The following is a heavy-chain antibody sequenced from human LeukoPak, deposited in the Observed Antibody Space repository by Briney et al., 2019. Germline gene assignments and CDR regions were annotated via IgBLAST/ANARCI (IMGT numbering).Heavy chain of an antibody. CDR1: GFTFSSFS. V-gene: IGHV3-7*01. D-gene: IGHD3-10*01. CDR2: IKQDVSEK. Sequence: GGSLRLSCAASGFTFSSFSMSWVRQAPGKGLEWVANIKQDVSEKYYVDSVKGRFTISRDNAKNSLSLQMNSLRAEDTAVYYCARDPIPMVRGVIIPGWFDPWGQGTLVTVSS. CDR3: ARDPIPMVRGVIIPGWFDP. J-gene: IGHJ5*02.